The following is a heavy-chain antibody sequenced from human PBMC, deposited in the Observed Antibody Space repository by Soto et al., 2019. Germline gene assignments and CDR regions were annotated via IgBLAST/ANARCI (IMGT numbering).Heavy chain of an antibody. CDR1: GGSFSGYY. Sequence: KPSETLSLTCAVYGGSFSGYYWSWIRQPPGKGLEGIGEINHSGSTNYNPSLKSRVTISVDTSKNQFSLKLSSVTAADTAVYYCARDTSWNNNWFDPWGQGTLVTVSS. CDR3: ARDTSWNNNWFDP. D-gene: IGHD2-2*01. CDR2: INHSGST. V-gene: IGHV4-34*01. J-gene: IGHJ5*02.